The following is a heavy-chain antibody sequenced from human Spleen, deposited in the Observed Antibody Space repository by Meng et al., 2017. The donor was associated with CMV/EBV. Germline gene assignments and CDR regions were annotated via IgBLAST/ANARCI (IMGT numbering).Heavy chain of an antibody. CDR2: IIAILGLA. D-gene: IGHD5-24*01. Sequence: SVKVSCKASGGTFSRLGISWVRQAPGQGLEWMGGIIAILGLANYAQKFQDRVTMTADTTTSTVYMELTSLRSEDTAVYYGAKVGDGYNNLDYWGQGTLVTVSS. CDR1: GGTFSRLG. CDR3: AKVGDGYNNLDY. V-gene: IGHV1-69*10. J-gene: IGHJ4*02.